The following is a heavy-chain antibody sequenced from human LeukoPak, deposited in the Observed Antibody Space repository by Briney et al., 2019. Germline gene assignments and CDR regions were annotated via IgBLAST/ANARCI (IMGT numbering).Heavy chain of an antibody. CDR2: ISYDGSNK. Sequence: GGSLRLSCAASGFTFSGYPMHWVRKAPGKGLEWVAVISYDGSNKYYADSVKGRFTISRDNSKNTLYLQMNSLRAEDTAVYYCARDFAAGFDYWGQGTLVTVSS. J-gene: IGHJ4*02. CDR3: ARDFAAGFDY. D-gene: IGHD1-14*01. CDR1: GFTFSGYP. V-gene: IGHV3-30-3*01.